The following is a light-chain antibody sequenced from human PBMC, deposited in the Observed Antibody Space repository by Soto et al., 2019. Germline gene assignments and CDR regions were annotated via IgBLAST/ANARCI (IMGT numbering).Light chain of an antibody. Sequence: QPVLTQPPSVSGAPGQRVTISCTGSSSNIGAGYDVHWYQQLPGTAPKLLIYAYNNRPSGVPDRFSGSKSGSSASLAITGLQAEDEADYYCQSYDRHLNTLNYVFGTGTKVTVL. J-gene: IGLJ1*01. CDR2: AYN. CDR1: SSNIGAGYD. V-gene: IGLV1-40*01. CDR3: QSYDRHLNTLNYV.